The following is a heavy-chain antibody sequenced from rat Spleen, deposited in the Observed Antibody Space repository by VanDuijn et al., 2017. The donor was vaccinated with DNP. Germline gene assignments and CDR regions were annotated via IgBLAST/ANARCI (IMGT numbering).Heavy chain of an antibody. Sequence: EVQLVESGGGLVQPGRSLKLSCAASGFIFSDYYMAWVRQAPTKGLEWVAYISYDGGSTNYGDSVKGRFTISRDIAKSTLDLQMNSLRSEDTATYYCTRGAGSPYWSFDFWGPGTVVTVSS. V-gene: IGHV5-20*01. D-gene: IGHD5-1*01. CDR1: GFIFSDYY. CDR2: ISYDGGST. CDR3: TRGAGSPYWSFDF. J-gene: IGHJ1*01.